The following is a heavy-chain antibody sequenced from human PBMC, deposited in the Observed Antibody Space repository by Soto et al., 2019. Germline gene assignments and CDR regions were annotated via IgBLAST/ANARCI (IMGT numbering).Heavy chain of an antibody. Sequence: QVQLQESGPGLVKPSETLSLTCTVSGGTISRYYWSWIRQPPGKGLEWIGYMYNTGSTVYNPSFNSRVTISVDTSKNQFSLKLNSVTAADTAVYYCARDLWGYCGTDCYPLDVW. J-gene: IGHJ6*01. D-gene: IGHD2-21*02. CDR3: ARDLWGYCGTDCYPLDV. V-gene: IGHV4-59*01. CDR2: MYNTGST. CDR1: GGTISRYY.